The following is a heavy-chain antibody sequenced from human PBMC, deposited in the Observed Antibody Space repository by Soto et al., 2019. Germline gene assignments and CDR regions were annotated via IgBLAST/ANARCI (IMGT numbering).Heavy chain of an antibody. J-gene: IGHJ6*02. CDR1: GYSFTSYW. D-gene: IGHD2-8*02. CDR2: MYPGDSET. Sequence: GESLKISCKGSGYSFTSYWIAWVRQMPGKGLELMGIMYPGDSETKYSPSFQGQVTISADKSISTAYLQWSALKSSDTAMYYCARRTGTGFYGMDVWGQGTTVTVSS. V-gene: IGHV5-51*01. CDR3: ARRTGTGFYGMDV.